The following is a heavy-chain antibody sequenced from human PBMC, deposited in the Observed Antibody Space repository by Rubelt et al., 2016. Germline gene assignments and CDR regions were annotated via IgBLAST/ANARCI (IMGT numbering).Heavy chain of an antibody. CDR3: ARGDRVATNWFDP. CDR2: INHSGST. Sequence: QVQLQQWGAGLLKPSETLSLTCAVYGGSFSGYYWSWIRKPPGKGLEWIGEINHSGSTNYNPSLNIRVTTSVDTSKNQFSRKLGSVTAADTAVYYCARGDRVATNWFDPWGQGTLVTVSS. J-gene: IGHJ5*02. D-gene: IGHD5-12*01. V-gene: IGHV4-34*01. CDR1: GGSFSGYY.